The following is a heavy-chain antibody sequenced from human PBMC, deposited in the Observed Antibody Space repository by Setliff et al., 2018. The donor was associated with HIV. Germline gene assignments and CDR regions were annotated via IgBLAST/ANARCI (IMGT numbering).Heavy chain of an antibody. CDR1: GGSISRGDYY. D-gene: IGHD3-22*01. Sequence: TSETLSLTCTVSGGSISRGDYYWNWIRQPAGKGLEWIGHIYTSGSTSGSTYYNPSLASRVSILMSTSEIQFSLTLNSVTAADTAVYYCARGNNGYYYDSSGYYHWGQGTLVTVSS. CDR2: IYTSGST. CDR3: ARGNNGYYYDSSGYYH. J-gene: IGHJ5*02. V-gene: IGHV4-61*09.